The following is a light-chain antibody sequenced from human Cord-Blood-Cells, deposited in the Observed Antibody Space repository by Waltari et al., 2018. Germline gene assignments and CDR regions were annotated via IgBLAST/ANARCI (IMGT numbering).Light chain of an antibody. CDR2: KAS. J-gene: IGKJ1*01. CDR3: QQYNSYST. CDR1: QSISSW. V-gene: IGKV1-5*03. Sequence: DIQMTQSPSTLSATVGDRVTITSRASQSISSWLAWYQQKPGKAPKLLIYKASSLESGVPSMFSGSGSGTEFTLTISSLQPDYFATYYCQQYNSYSTFGQGTKVEIK.